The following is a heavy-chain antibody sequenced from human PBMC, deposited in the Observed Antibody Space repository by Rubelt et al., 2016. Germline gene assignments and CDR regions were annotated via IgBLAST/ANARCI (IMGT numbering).Heavy chain of an antibody. J-gene: IGHJ4*02. CDR1: GGSITSGNYY. D-gene: IGHD3-3*01. Sequence: QVQLQESGPGLVKPSQTLSLTCTVSGGSITSGNYYWNWIRRHPGKGLEWIGYVFHSGGTYYTPSLQSRGNISIDTPKNQFSLHLGSGTAADTAVYYCARTAANWSGHYYFNFWGQGTLVTVSS. CDR2: VFHSGGT. CDR3: ARTAANWSGHYYFNF. V-gene: IGHV4-31*03.